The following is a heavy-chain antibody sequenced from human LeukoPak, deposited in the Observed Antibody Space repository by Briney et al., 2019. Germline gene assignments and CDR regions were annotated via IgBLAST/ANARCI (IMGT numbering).Heavy chain of an antibody. CDR2: IIPIFGTA. CDR3: ARASRDGYNYEGIVDI. D-gene: IGHD5-24*01. CDR1: GHRFTGYF. V-gene: IGHV1-69*13. J-gene: IGHJ3*02. Sequence: GASVKVSCKASGHRFTGYFIHWVRQAPGQGLEWMGGIIPIFGTANYAQKFQGRVTITADESTSTAYMELSSLRSEDTAVYYCARASRDGYNYEGIVDIWGQGTMVTVSS.